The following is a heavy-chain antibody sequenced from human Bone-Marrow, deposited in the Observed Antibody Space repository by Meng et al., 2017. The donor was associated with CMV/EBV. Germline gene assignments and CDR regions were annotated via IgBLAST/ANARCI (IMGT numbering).Heavy chain of an antibody. CDR1: GFPFSSYA. D-gene: IGHD3-3*01. Sequence: GESLKISCAASGFPFSSYAMSWVRQAPGKGLEWVSAISGSGGSTYYADSVKGRFTISRDNSKNTLYLQMNSLRAEDTAVYYCAKDLRGYDFSEFDYWGQGTLVTVSS. CDR3: AKDLRGYDFSEFDY. CDR2: ISGSGGST. J-gene: IGHJ4*02. V-gene: IGHV3-23*01.